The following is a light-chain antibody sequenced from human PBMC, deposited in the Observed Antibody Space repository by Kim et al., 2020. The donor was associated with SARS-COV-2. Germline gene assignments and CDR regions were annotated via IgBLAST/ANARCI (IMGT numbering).Light chain of an antibody. CDR3: QSYDNSLSGYV. CDR1: SPTIGAGYE. J-gene: IGLJ1*01. Sequence: RVTISCTGTSPTIGAGYEVHWYQQLPGTAPKLLIYGDINRPSGVPDRFSGSKSGTSASLAITGLQTEDEADYYCQSYDNSLSGYVFGTGTKVTVL. V-gene: IGLV1-40*01. CDR2: GDI.